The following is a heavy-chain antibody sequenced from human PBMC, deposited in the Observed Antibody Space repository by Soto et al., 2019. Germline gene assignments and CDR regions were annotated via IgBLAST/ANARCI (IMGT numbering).Heavy chain of an antibody. J-gene: IGHJ4*02. Sequence: GGSLRLSCAASGFTFSSYAMSWVRQAPGKGLEWVSAISGSGGSTYYADSVKGRFTISRDNSKNTLYLQMNSLRAEDTAVYYCANPLWFGDPVPLELDYRGQGTTGTVSS. CDR3: ANPLWFGDPVPLELDY. D-gene: IGHD3-10*01. V-gene: IGHV3-23*01. CDR2: ISGSGGST. CDR1: GFTFSSYA.